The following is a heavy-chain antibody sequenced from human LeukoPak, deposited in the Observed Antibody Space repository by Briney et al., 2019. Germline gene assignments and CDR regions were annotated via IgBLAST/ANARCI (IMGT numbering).Heavy chain of an antibody. V-gene: IGHV4-39*01. CDR3: ARFVRDYVWGSYRREYYYYYMDV. D-gene: IGHD3-16*02. Sequence: SETLSLTCTVSSGSISSSSYYWGWIRQPPGKGLEWIGSIYYSGSTYYNPSLKSRVTISVDTSKNQFSLKLSSVTAADTAVYYCARFVRDYVWGSYRREYYYYYMDVWGKGITVTVSS. CDR1: SGSISSSSYY. CDR2: IYYSGST. J-gene: IGHJ6*03.